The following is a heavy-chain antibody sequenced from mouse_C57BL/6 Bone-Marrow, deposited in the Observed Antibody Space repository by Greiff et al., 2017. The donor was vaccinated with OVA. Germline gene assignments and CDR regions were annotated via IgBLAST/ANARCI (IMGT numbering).Heavy chain of an antibody. J-gene: IGHJ4*01. Sequence: VHVKQSVAELVRPGASVKLSCTASGFNIKNTYMHWVKQRPEQGLEWIGRIDPANGNTKYAPKFQGKATITADTSSNTAYLQLSSLTSEDTAIYYCARDRSGYYYAMDYWGQGTSVTVSS. D-gene: IGHD3-2*02. CDR3: ARDRSGYYYAMDY. CDR1: GFNIKNTY. CDR2: IDPANGNT. V-gene: IGHV14-3*01.